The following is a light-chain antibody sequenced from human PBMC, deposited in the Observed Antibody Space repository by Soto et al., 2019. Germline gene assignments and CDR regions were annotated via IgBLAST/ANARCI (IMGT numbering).Light chain of an antibody. J-gene: IGKJ1*01. CDR1: QRLSSNY. CDR2: GAS. Sequence: EIVLTQSPGTLSLSLGERATLSCRASQRLSSNYLAWFQQKPGQAPRLLIYGASSRATGIPDRFSGSGSGTDFTLTIPRLEPEDFAVYYCLQYGSSVWTFGQGTKVDIK. V-gene: IGKV3-20*01. CDR3: LQYGSSVWT.